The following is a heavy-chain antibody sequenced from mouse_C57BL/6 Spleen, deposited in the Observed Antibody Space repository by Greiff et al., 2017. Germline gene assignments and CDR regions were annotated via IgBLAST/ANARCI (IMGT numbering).Heavy chain of an antibody. CDR3: ARGRIYYDAMDY. J-gene: IGHJ4*01. CDR2: INPNNGGT. D-gene: IGHD2-1*01. CDR1: GYTFTDYY. V-gene: IGHV1-26*01. Sequence: EVQLQQSGPELVKPGASVKISCKASGYTFTDYYMNWVKQSHGKSLEWIGDINPNNGGTSYNQKFKGKATLTVDKSSSTAYMELRSLTSEDSAVYYCARGRIYYDAMDYWGQGTSVTVSS.